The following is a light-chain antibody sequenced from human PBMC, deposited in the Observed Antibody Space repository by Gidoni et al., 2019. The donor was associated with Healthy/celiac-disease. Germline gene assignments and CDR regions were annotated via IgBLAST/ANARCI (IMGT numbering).Light chain of an antibody. Sequence: AIRMTQSPSSFSASTGDRVTITCRASQGISSYLAWYQQKPGKAPKLLIYAASTLQSGVPSRSSGSGSGTDFTLTISCLQSEDFATYYCQQYYSYPLTFGGGTKVEI. V-gene: IGKV1-8*01. J-gene: IGKJ4*01. CDR2: AAS. CDR1: QGISSY. CDR3: QQYYSYPLT.